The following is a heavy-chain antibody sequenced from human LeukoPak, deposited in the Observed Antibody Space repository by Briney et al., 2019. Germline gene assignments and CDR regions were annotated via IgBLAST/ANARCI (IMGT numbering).Heavy chain of an antibody. Sequence: GGSLRLSCAASGFTFSDYYVSWIRQAPGKGLEWLSYLSTSSSFTYYADSVKGRFTISRDNSKNTLYLQLNSLRAEDAAVYYCAKVRFGDYGDFDYWGQGTLVTVSS. V-gene: IGHV3-11*05. CDR2: LSTSSSFT. D-gene: IGHD4-17*01. J-gene: IGHJ4*02. CDR1: GFTFSDYY. CDR3: AKVRFGDYGDFDY.